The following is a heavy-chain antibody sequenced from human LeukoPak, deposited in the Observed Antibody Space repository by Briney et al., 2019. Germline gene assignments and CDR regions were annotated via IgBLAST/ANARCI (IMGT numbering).Heavy chain of an antibody. CDR3: ARHIDSSHYPFDY. Sequence: GGSLRLSCAASGFTFSSYVMSWVRQAPGKGLEWVSSISGRGGSTFYADPVKGRFTISRDISTNIVYLQMDSLRIDDTAVYYCARHIDSSHYPFDYWGQGTLVTVSS. V-gene: IGHV3-23*01. D-gene: IGHD6-13*01. CDR1: GFTFSSYV. J-gene: IGHJ4*02. CDR2: ISGRGGST.